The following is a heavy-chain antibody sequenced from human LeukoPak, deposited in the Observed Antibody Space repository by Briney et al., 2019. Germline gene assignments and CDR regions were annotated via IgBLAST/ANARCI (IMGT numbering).Heavy chain of an antibody. J-gene: IGHJ4*02. CDR2: IYSGGST. CDR1: GFTVSGNY. CDR3: ARGFGMYSSGWFPFDY. Sequence: GGSLRLSCAASGFTVSGNYMSWVRQAPGKGLEWVSVIYSGGSTYYADSVKGRFTISRDNAKNTLYLQMNSLRAEDTAVYYCARGFGMYSSGWFPFDYWGQGTLVTVSS. V-gene: IGHV3-53*05. D-gene: IGHD6-19*01.